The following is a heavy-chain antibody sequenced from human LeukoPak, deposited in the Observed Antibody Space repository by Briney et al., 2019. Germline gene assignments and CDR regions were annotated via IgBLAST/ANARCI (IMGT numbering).Heavy chain of an antibody. Sequence: GGSLRLSCAASGFTFSSYWMHWVRQAPGKGLVWVSRINSDGSSTSYADSVKGRFTISRDNAKDTLYLQMNSLRAEDTAVYYCARALAVAGTGGHYWGQGTLVTVSS. V-gene: IGHV3-74*01. J-gene: IGHJ4*02. D-gene: IGHD6-19*01. CDR3: ARALAVAGTGGHY. CDR1: GFTFSSYW. CDR2: INSDGSST.